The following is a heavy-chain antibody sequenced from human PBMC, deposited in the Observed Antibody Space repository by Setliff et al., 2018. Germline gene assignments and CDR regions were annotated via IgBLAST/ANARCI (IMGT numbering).Heavy chain of an antibody. CDR1: RGTFSNYA. D-gene: IGHD5-18*01. J-gene: IGHJ4*02. CDR2: TTPIFTTA. Sequence: ASVKVSCKTSRGTFSNYAISWVRQAPGQGLEWMGGTTPIFTTANYAQKFQGRVTITADESTSTAYMELSSLKSEDTAVYYCARSPFPVDTVMVTTFDSWGQGKLVTVSS. V-gene: IGHV1-69*13. CDR3: ARSPFPVDTVMVTTFDS.